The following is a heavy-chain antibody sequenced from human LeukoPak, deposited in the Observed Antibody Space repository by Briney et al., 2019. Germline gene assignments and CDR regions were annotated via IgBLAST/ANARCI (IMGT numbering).Heavy chain of an antibody. CDR3: AKQLGYCSDGSCYFPY. Sequence: RPGGSLRLSCAASGVTFSSSAMSWVRQAPGKGLEWVSAISNNGGYTYYADSVQGRFTISRDNSKSTLCLQMNSLRAEDTAVYYCAKQLGYCSDGSCYFPYWGQGTLVTVSS. J-gene: IGHJ4*02. D-gene: IGHD2-15*01. CDR2: ISNNGGYT. V-gene: IGHV3-23*01. CDR1: GVTFSSSA.